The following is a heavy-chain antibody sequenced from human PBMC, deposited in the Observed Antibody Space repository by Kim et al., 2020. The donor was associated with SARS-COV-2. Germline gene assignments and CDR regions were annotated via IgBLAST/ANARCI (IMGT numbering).Heavy chain of an antibody. V-gene: IGHV4-34*01. J-gene: IGHJ2*01. D-gene: IGHD6-13*01. CDR3: ARHRGAAAGYWYFDL. Sequence: SETLSLTCAVYGGSFSGYYWSWIRQPPGKGLEWIGEINHSGSTNYNPSLKSRVTISVDTSKNQFSLKLSSVTAADTAVYYCARHRGAAAGYWYFDLWGRGTLVTVSS. CDR1: GGSFSGYY. CDR2: INHSGST.